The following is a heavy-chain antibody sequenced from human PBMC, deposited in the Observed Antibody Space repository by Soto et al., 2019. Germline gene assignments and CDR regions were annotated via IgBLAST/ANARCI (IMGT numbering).Heavy chain of an antibody. CDR3: AITSSRPADY. D-gene: IGHD6-6*01. Sequence: VKVSCKTSEYVFTAYYIQWVRQAPGQGLEWMAIINPSDGTTSHAQQFRDRVTLTRDTSTSTVFLELSGLRSDDSAVFYCAITSSRPADYWGQGTLVTVSS. CDR1: EYVFTAYY. V-gene: IGHV1-46*01. J-gene: IGHJ4*02. CDR2: INPSDGTT.